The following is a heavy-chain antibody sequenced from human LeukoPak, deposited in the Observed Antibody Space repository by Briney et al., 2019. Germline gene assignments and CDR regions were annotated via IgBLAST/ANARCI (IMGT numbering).Heavy chain of an antibody. D-gene: IGHD3-22*01. CDR2: ISYAGSEK. Sequence: GGSQCLSCAASGFTFSRYSMHWVRQAPGKGLEWVAVISYAGSEKHYGDSVKGRFTISRDNSKNTVYLQMNSLRVEDTAVYYCAKEDYDSRGYYEGYWGQGTLGTVSS. CDR1: GFTFSRYS. J-gene: IGHJ4*02. V-gene: IGHV3-30*18. CDR3: AKEDYDSRGYYEGY.